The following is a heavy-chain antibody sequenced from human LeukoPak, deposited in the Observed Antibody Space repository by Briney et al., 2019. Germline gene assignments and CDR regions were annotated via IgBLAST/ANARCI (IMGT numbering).Heavy chain of an antibody. CDR2: ISHDGTI. CDR1: GGSIDITNY. CDR3: TRENRPFCPFAY. D-gene: IGHD2/OR15-2a*01. Sequence: PSETLSLTCGVSGGSIDITNYWRWVRQAPGKGLEWIGEISHDGTINYNPSLRSRVAMSLDRANNQFSLSLTSVTAADTAVYYCTRENRPFCPFAYWGQGVLVTVSS. J-gene: IGHJ4*02. V-gene: IGHV4-4*02.